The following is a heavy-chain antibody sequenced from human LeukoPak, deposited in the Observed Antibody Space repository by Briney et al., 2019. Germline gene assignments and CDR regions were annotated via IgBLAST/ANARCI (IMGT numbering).Heavy chain of an antibody. CDR2: IYPGDSDT. V-gene: IGHV5-51*01. D-gene: IGHD3-16*01. Sequence: GESLKISCKGSGYSFTSYWIGWVRQMPGKGLEWMGIIYPGDSDTRYSPSFQGQVTISADKSISTAYLQWSSLKASDTAMYCARIKTRYLDYFDYWGQGTLVTVSS. CDR1: GYSFTSYW. J-gene: IGHJ4*02. CDR3: ARIKTRYLDYFDY.